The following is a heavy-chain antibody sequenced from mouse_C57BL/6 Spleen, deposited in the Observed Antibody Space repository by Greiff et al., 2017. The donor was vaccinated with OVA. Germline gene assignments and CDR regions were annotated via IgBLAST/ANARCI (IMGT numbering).Heavy chain of an antibody. D-gene: IGHD1-1*01. CDR2: IDPANGNT. V-gene: IGHV14-3*01. Sequence: EVQLQQSVAELVRPGASVKLSCTASGFNIKNTYMHWVKQRPEQGLEWIGRIDPANGNTKYAPKFQGKATITADTSSNTAYLQLSSLTSEDTAIYYCARGDGSSYKGVGYFDYWGQGTTLTVSS. CDR3: ARGDGSSYKGVGYFDY. CDR1: GFNIKNTY. J-gene: IGHJ2*01.